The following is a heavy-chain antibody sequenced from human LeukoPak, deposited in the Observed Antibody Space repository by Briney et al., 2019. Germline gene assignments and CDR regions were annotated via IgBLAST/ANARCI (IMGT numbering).Heavy chain of an antibody. CDR3: ARDRRCGY. CDR1: GYTFTSYG. CDR2: ISVYNGNT. V-gene: IGHV1-18*01. Sequence: GASVKVSCKASGYTFTSYGISWVRQAPGQGLEWMGWISVYNGNTNYAPKLQGRVTMTIDTSTSAAYMELRSPRSDDTAVYYCARDRRCGYWGQGTLVTVSS. D-gene: IGHD4-17*01. J-gene: IGHJ4*02.